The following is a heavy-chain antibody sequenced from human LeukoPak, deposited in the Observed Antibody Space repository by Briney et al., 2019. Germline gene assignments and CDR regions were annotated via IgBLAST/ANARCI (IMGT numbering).Heavy chain of an antibody. CDR2: IKQDGSEK. D-gene: IGHD3-22*01. CDR1: GFTFSSYW. Sequence: GGSLRLSCAASGFTFSSYWMSWVRQAPGKGLEWVANIKQDGSEKYYVDSVKGRFTISRDNAKNSLYLQMNSLRAEDTAVYYCAKVLSKGGGYYLTDYWGQGTLVTVSS. J-gene: IGHJ4*02. V-gene: IGHV3-7*01. CDR3: AKVLSKGGGYYLTDY.